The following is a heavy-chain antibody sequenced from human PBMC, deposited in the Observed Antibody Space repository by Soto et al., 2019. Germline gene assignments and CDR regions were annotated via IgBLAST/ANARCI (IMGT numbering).Heavy chain of an antibody. CDR2: IYYSGST. CDR3: ARVAMVRPYGMDV. D-gene: IGHD3-10*01. Sequence: SETLSLTCTVSGGSISTYYWSWIRQPPGKGLEWIGYIYYSGSTNYNPSLKSRVTISVDTSKNQFSLKLSSVTAADTAVYYCARVAMVRPYGMDVWGQGTTVTVSS. J-gene: IGHJ6*02. CDR1: GGSISTYY. V-gene: IGHV4-59*01.